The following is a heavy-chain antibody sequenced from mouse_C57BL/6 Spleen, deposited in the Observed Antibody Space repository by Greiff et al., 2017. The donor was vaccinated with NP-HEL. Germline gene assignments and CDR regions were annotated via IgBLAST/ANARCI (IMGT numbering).Heavy chain of an antibody. CDR2: INPNNGGT. Sequence: EVQLQQSGPELVKPGASVKISCKASGYTFTDYYMNWVKQSHGKSLEWIGDINPNNGGTSYNQKFKGKATLTVDKSSSTAYMELRSLTSEDSAVYYCARWIYYDYSYAMDYWGQGTSVTVSS. CDR3: ARWIYYDYSYAMDY. CDR1: GYTFTDYY. V-gene: IGHV1-26*01. J-gene: IGHJ4*01. D-gene: IGHD2-4*01.